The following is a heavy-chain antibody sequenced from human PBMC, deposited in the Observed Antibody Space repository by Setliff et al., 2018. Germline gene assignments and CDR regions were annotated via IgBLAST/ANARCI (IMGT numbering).Heavy chain of an antibody. Sequence: GGSLRLSCAASGFTFSDYYMSWIRQAPGKGLELVSYITSSGTTTFYTASVKGRFAISRDNARNSLYLQMNSLRVEDTAVYYCTRAPTQGSSGYYYSPPRYFYYMDVWGTGTTVTVSS. CDR3: TRAPTQGSSGYYYSPPRYFYYMDV. D-gene: IGHD3-22*01. J-gene: IGHJ6*03. CDR1: GFTFSDYY. V-gene: IGHV3-11*01. CDR2: ITSSGTTT.